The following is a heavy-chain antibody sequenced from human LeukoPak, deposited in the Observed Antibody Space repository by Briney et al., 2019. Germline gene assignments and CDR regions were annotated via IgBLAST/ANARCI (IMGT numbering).Heavy chain of an antibody. D-gene: IGHD3-3*01. V-gene: IGHV3-9*01. CDR2: ISWNGVSI. CDR3: TKVTILALGNYYMDA. J-gene: IGHJ6*03. Sequence: GGSLRLSCVVPGFAFAVYAMHSVRQTPEKGLEWVSGISWNGVSIGYADSVKGRFTISRDNAQNSLFLQMTSLRADDTALYYCTKVTILALGNYYMDAWGRGIAVTVSS. CDR1: GFAFAVYA.